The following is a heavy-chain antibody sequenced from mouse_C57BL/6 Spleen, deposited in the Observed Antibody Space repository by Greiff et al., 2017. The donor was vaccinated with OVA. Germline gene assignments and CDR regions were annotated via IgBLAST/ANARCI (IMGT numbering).Heavy chain of an antibody. J-gene: IGHJ2*01. CDR3: TGGNYDYFDY. D-gene: IGHD2-1*01. Sequence: VQLVESGAELVRPGASVTLSCKASGYTFTDYEMHWVKQTPVHGLEWIGAIDPETGGTAYNQKFKGKAILTADKSSSTAYMELRSLTSEDSAVYYCTGGNYDYFDYWGQGTTLTVSS. V-gene: IGHV1-15*01. CDR2: IDPETGGT. CDR1: GYTFTDYE.